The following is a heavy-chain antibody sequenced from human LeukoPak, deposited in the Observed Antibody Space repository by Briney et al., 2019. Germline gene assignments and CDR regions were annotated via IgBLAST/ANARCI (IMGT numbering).Heavy chain of an antibody. CDR1: GGSCSGYY. CDR3: ASEGQLVHYYYYYYMDV. J-gene: IGHJ6*03. CDR2: INHSGST. D-gene: IGHD6-6*01. Sequence: SETLSLTCAVYGGSCSGYYWSWIRQPPGKGLEWIGEINHSGSTNYNPSLKSRVTISVDTPKNQFSLKLSSVTAADTAVYYCASEGQLVHYYYYYYMDVWGKGTTVTVSS. V-gene: IGHV4-34*01.